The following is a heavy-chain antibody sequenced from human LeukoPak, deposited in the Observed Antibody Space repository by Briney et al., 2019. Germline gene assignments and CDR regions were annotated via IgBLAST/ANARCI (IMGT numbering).Heavy chain of an antibody. CDR2: IPYSGSS. J-gene: IGHJ4*02. Sequence: SETLSLTCTVSGGSIISTIYYWGWIRQSPGKGLDWIGSIPYSGSSFCKPSLKSRVTIAVDTSKNQFSLRLSSVTAADTAFYYCARDRGVSGFDYWGQGTLVTVSS. D-gene: IGHD6-13*01. V-gene: IGHV4-39*07. CDR3: ARDRGVSGFDY. CDR1: GGSIISTIYY.